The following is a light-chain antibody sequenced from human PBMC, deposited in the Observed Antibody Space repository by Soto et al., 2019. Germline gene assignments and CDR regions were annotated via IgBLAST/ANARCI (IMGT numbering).Light chain of an antibody. V-gene: IGKV3D-20*02. CDR1: QSFSNNY. CDR2: DAS. Sequence: EIVFTQSPGTLSLSPGERATLSCSASQSFSNNYLAWYQQKPGQAPRLLIYDASNRATGIPARFSGSGSGTDFTLTISSLEPEDFAVYYCQQRGNRPPWTFGQGTKVDI. CDR3: QQRGNRPPWT. J-gene: IGKJ1*01.